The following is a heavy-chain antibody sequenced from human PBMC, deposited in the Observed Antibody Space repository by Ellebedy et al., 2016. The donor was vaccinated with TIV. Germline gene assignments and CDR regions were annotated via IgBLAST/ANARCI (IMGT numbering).Heavy chain of an antibody. CDR3: AKGEVVTTIGAFDI. CDR1: GFTVSNNY. D-gene: IGHD2-21*02. V-gene: IGHV3-53*01. J-gene: IGHJ3*02. Sequence: GESLKISCEVSGFTVSNNYMTWVRQAPGKGLEWVSVIYSGGSTFYADSVKGRFTISRDNSKNTLYLQMDSLRAEDTAVYYCAKGEVVTTIGAFDIWGQGTMVTVSS. CDR2: IYSGGST.